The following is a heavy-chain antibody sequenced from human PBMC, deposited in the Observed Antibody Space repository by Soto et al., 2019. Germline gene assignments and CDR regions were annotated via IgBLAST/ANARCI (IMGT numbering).Heavy chain of an antibody. CDR1: DFTFSSSW. V-gene: IGHV3-7*03. CDR2: IKPDGSEK. CDR3: AQRGAAAGTHDY. D-gene: IGHD6-13*01. J-gene: IGHJ4*02. Sequence: PVGSLRLSCAASDFTFSSSWMGWIRQAPGKGLEWVAHIKPDGSEKSYVDSVKSRLTITKDTSKNQVVLTMTNMDPVDTATYYCAQRGAAAGTHDYWGQGTLVTVS.